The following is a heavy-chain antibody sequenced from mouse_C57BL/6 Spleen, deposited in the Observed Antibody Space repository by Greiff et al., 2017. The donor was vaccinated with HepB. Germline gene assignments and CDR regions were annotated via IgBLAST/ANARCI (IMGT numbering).Heavy chain of an antibody. CDR3: ARVHYYGSSPYAMGY. CDR1: GFTFSDFY. J-gene: IGHJ4*01. Sequence: EVKLMESGGGLVQSGRSLRLSCATSGFTFSDFYMEWVRQAPGKGLEWIAASRNKANDYTTEYSASVKGRFIVSRDTSQSILYLQMNALRAEDTAIYYCARVHYYGSSPYAMGYWGQGTSVTVSS. V-gene: IGHV7-1*01. CDR2: SRNKANDYTT. D-gene: IGHD1-1*01.